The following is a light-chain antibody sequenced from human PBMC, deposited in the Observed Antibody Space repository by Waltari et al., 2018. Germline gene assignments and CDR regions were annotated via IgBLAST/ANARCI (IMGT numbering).Light chain of an antibody. CDR1: GPRRYY. CDR3: HSRETFSTRL. CDR2: GPD. J-gene: IGLJ2*01. Sequence: SSDLTQDPSLSVALGQTVRTTCQGEGPRRYYASWYQQRPGQAPILVLYGPDNRPSGIPDRFSGSTSGNTASLTITGAQAEDEADYYCHSRETFSTRLFGGGTRLTV. V-gene: IGLV3-19*01.